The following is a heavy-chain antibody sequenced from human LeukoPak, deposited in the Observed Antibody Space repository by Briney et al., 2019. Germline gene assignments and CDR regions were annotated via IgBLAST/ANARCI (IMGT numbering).Heavy chain of an antibody. J-gene: IGHJ4*02. CDR3: VKDVERYYYDSSGPISSFDY. CDR1: GFTFSSYG. V-gene: IGHV3-30*18. Sequence: GRSLRLSCAASGFTFSSYGMHWVRQAPGKGLEWVAVISYDGSNKYYADSVKGRFTISRDNSKNTLYLQMNSLRAEDTAVYYCVKDVERYYYDSSGPISSFDYWGQGTLVTVSS. CDR2: ISYDGSNK. D-gene: IGHD3-22*01.